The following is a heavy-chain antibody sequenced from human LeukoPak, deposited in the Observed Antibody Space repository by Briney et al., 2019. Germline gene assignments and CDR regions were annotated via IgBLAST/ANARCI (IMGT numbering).Heavy chain of an antibody. CDR1: GFTFSTYA. J-gene: IGHJ4*02. CDR2: ISGSGGRT. D-gene: IGHD5-12*01. CDR3: AKDLLAATIDYYFDY. Sequence: GGSLRLSCAASGFTFSTYAMSWVRQAPGKGLEWVSVISGSGGRTYYADSVKGRFTISRDNSKNTLYVQMNSLRAEDTAVYYCAKDLLAATIDYYFDYWGQGTLVTVSS. V-gene: IGHV3-23*01.